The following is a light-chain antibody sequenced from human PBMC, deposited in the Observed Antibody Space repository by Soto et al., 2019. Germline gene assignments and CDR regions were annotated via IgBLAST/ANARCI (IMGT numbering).Light chain of an antibody. CDR1: SSNIGNNY. V-gene: IGLV1-51*01. CDR2: DNS. J-gene: IGLJ2*01. CDR3: GTWDSSLSAVV. Sequence: QSMLTQPPSVSAAPGQKVTISCSGSSSNIGNNYVSWYQHLPGTAPKLLISDNSERPSGILGRFSGSKSGTSATLAITGLQTGDEAYYFCGTWDSSLSAVVFGGGTKLIVL.